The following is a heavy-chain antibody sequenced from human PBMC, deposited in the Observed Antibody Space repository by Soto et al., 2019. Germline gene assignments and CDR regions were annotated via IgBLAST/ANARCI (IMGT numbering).Heavy chain of an antibody. CDR2: INSDGSDT. V-gene: IGHV3-74*01. CDR1: GFTFSSYW. J-gene: IGHJ4*02. CDR3: ARLDSSSWAFAY. Sequence: EMQLVESGGGLVQPGGSLRLSCAASGFTFSSYWMNWVRQGPGKGLVWVSRINSDGSDTSYADAVKGRFTISRDNAKNTLYLQMNSLRAEATAVYYCARLDSSSWAFAYWGQGTLVTVSS. D-gene: IGHD6-13*01.